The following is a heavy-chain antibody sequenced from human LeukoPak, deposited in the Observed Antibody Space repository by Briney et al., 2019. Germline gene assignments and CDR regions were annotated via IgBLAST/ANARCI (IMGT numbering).Heavy chain of an antibody. Sequence: KASETLSLTCTVSGGSISSSSYYWGWIRQPPGKGLEWIGSTYYSGSTYYNPSLKSRVTISVDTSKNQFSLKLSSVTAADTAVYYCARSKGATTVDYWGQGTLVTVSS. V-gene: IGHV4-39*07. CDR2: TYYSGST. CDR1: GGSISSSSYY. CDR3: ARSKGATTVDY. J-gene: IGHJ4*02. D-gene: IGHD1-26*01.